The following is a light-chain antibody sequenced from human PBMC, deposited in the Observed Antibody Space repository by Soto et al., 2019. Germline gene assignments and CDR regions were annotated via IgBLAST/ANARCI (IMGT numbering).Light chain of an antibody. Sequence: QSVLTQPPSVSAAPGQKVTISCSGSNSNIGTKYVSWYQQVPGTAPKLLIYDNNQRPSGIPDRFSGSKSGTSATLGITGLQDGDDDDYYCGAWDSIAAFFVFGSGTKLTVL. J-gene: IGLJ1*01. V-gene: IGLV1-51*01. CDR2: DNN. CDR3: GAWDSIAAFFV. CDR1: NSNIGTKY.